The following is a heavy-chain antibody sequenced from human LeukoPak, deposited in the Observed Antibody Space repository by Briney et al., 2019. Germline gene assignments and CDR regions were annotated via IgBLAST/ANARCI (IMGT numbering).Heavy chain of an antibody. Sequence: GGSLRLSCAASGFTFSSYAMHWVRQAPGKGLEWVAVISYDGSNKYYADSVKGRFTISRDNAKNSLFLQMNSLRAEDTAVYYCAREALTGYSYDAFDIWGQGTMVTVSS. J-gene: IGHJ3*02. D-gene: IGHD3-9*01. CDR2: ISYDGSNK. V-gene: IGHV3-30-3*01. CDR3: AREALTGYSYDAFDI. CDR1: GFTFSSYA.